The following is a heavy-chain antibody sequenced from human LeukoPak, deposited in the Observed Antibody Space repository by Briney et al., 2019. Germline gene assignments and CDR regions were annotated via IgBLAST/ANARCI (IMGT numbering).Heavy chain of an antibody. D-gene: IGHD6-13*01. CDR2: IYPGDSDT. CDR3: ARSYSSSWYLGPWFDP. V-gene: IGHV5-51*01. Sequence: PGESLKISCKGSGYSFTSHWIGWARQTPGKGLEWMGIIYPGDSDTKYSPSFQGQVTISADKSISTAYLQWSSLKASDTAMYYCARSYSSSWYLGPWFDPWGQGTLVTVSS. CDR1: GYSFTSHW. J-gene: IGHJ5*02.